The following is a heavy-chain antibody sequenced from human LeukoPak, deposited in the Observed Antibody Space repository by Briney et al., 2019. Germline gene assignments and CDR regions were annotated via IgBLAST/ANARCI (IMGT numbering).Heavy chain of an antibody. CDR3: ARDSRDGYNSGAPYFDY. V-gene: IGHV3-66*02. Sequence: PGGSLRLSCEASGFTVSSNYMSWVRQAPGKGLEWVSVIYSGGSAYYADSVKGRFTISRDNSKNTLYLQMNSLRAEDTAVYYCARDSRDGYNSGAPYFDYWGQGTLVTVSS. J-gene: IGHJ4*02. D-gene: IGHD5-24*01. CDR2: IYSGGSA. CDR1: GFTVSSNY.